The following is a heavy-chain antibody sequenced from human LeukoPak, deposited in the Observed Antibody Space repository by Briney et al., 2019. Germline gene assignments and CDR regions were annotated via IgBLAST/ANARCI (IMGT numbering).Heavy chain of an antibody. CDR2: IYPGDSDI. CDR1: GYRFSNYW. V-gene: IGHV5-51*01. Sequence: GESLKISCKGSGYRFSNYWIGWVRHMPGKGLEWMGMIYPGDSDIRYSPSFQGQVTISADKSISTAYLQWSSLKASDTAMYYCARXXYXXXGXCXXWFDPWGQGTLVTVSS. D-gene: IGHD2-15*01. CDR3: ARXXYXXXGXCXXWFDP. J-gene: IGHJ5*02.